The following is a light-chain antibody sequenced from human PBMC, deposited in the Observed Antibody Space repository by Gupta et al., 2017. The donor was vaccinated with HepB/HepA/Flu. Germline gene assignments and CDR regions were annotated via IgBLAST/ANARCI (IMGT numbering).Light chain of an antibody. Sequence: SCKSSQCLVHTDGYIYLNWFHQRPGQSPRRLIYKVSSRDSGVPDRFSGSGSGTDFTLKISRVEAEDVVVYCCMQGTFWRTFGQGTKVEI. J-gene: IGKJ1*01. V-gene: IGKV2-30*02. CDR1: QCLVHTDGYIY. CDR3: MQGTFWRT. CDR2: KVS.